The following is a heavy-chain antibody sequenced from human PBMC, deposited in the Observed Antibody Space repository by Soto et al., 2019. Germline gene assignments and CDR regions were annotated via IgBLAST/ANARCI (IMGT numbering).Heavy chain of an antibody. CDR2: ISGSGDST. CDR3: ARNPSYYDNPKN. Sequence: EVQLLESGGGLVQPGGSLRLSCAASGFTFTMYALSWVRQTPGKGLEWVSAISGSGDSTYYADSVKGRFTISRDNSKNTLYLQMNSLRAEDTAVYYCARNPSYYDNPKNWGQGTMVTVSS. V-gene: IGHV3-23*01. CDR1: GFTFTMYA. D-gene: IGHD3-22*01. J-gene: IGHJ3*01.